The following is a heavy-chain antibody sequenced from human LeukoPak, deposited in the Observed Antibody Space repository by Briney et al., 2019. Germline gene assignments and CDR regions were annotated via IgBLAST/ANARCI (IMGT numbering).Heavy chain of an antibody. J-gene: IGHJ6*03. V-gene: IGHV3-64*01. CDR1: GFTFSSYA. CDR3: ARIAVAGTNPAYYYYMDV. CDR2: ISSNGGST. Sequence: TGGSLRLSCAASGFTFSSYAMHWVRQAPGKGLEYVSAISSNGGSTYYANSVKGRFTISRDNSKNTLYLQTGSLRAEDMAVYYCARIAVAGTNPAYYYYMDVWGKGTTVTVSS. D-gene: IGHD6-19*01.